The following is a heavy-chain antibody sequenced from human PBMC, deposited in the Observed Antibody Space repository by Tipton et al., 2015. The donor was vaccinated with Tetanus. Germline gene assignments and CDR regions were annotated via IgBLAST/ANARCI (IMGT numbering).Heavy chain of an antibody. CDR2: IHFGGDT. Sequence: AGLVKPSETLSLTCAVYGGSFSGYYWGWIRQSPGRGLEWIGTIHFGGDTAYNPSLRSRVTISVDTSRNHVSLKMTSVTAADTALYYCSSGSGTAISEDWGQGTLVTVSS. D-gene: IGHD1-7*01. CDR1: GGSFSGYY. J-gene: IGHJ4*02. V-gene: IGHV4-34*01. CDR3: SSGSGTAISED.